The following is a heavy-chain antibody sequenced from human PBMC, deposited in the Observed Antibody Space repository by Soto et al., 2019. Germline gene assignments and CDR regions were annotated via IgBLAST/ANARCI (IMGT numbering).Heavy chain of an antibody. CDR3: AKEGSDYDILTGSGYYGMDV. Sequence: GGSLRLSWAASGCTFSSYGMHLIRQAPGKGLEWVAVISYDGSNKYYADSVKGRFTISRDNSKNTLYLQMNSLRAEDTAVYYYAKEGSDYDILTGSGYYGMDVWGQGTTVTV. CDR1: GCTFSSYG. D-gene: IGHD3-9*01. J-gene: IGHJ6*02. V-gene: IGHV3-30*18. CDR2: ISYDGSNK.